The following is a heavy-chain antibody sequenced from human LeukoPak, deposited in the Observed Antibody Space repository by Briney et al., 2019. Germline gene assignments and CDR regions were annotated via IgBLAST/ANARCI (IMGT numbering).Heavy chain of an antibody. J-gene: IGHJ6*02. CDR1: GGSISSYY. CDR3: ARDSVVRGVRGYYYYGMDV. D-gene: IGHD3-10*01. CDR2: IYYSGNT. Sequence: SETLSLTCTVSGGSISSYYWSWIRQPPGKGLEWIGYIYYSGNTNYNPSLKSRVTISVDTSKNQFSLKLSSVTAADTAVYYCARDSVVRGVRGYYYYGMDVWGQGTTVTVSS. V-gene: IGHV4-59*01.